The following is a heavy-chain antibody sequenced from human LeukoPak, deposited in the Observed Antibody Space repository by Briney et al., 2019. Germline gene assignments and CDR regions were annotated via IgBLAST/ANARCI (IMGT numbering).Heavy chain of an antibody. Sequence: GGSLRLSCAASGFTVSSNYMSWVRQAPGKGLEWVSVIYSGGSTYYADSVKGRFTVSRDNSKNTLYLQMSSLRAEDTAVYYCARKSSGSYGNNWFDPWGQGSLVTVSS. CDR2: IYSGGST. CDR3: ARKSSGSYGNNWFDP. V-gene: IGHV3-66*01. CDR1: GFTVSSNY. D-gene: IGHD3-10*01. J-gene: IGHJ5*02.